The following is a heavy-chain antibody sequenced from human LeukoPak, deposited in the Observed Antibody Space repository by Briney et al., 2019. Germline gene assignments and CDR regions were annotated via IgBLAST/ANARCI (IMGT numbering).Heavy chain of an antibody. CDR2: INPRFGNT. CDR1: GYTFINSY. V-gene: IGHV1-46*01. CDR3: ARDGLIAVLSAANHFYGLDD. J-gene: IGHJ6*02. D-gene: IGHD2-2*01. Sequence: ASVKVSCKTSGYTFINSYLHWLRQAPGQGLEWMGMINPRFGNTNYAQKFQGRVTMTRDTSTTTVYMQLSSLSSEDTAVYYCARDGLIAVLSAANHFYGLDDWGQGTTVIGSS.